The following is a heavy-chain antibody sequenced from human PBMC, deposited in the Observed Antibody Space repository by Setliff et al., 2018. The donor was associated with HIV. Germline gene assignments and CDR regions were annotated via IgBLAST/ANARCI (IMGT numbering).Heavy chain of an antibody. Sequence: GESLKISCKSSGYVFTNYWIGWVRQMPGKGLEWMGIISPGDSDTRYSPSFQGQVTISADVSLNTVFLQWTSLKTSDSAVYYCATRGLSGAGSPTEHWGQGTLVTVSS. CDR1: GYVFTNYW. CDR3: ATRGLSGAGSPTEH. D-gene: IGHD3-10*01. J-gene: IGHJ4*02. V-gene: IGHV5-51*01. CDR2: ISPGDSDT.